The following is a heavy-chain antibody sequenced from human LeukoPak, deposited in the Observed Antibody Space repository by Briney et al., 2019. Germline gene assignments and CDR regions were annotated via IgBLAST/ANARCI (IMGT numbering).Heavy chain of an antibody. Sequence: ASVKVSCKVSGYTFTNYGISWVRQAPGRGLEWMGWISVYNGNTNYAQKFQGRVTMTADTSTSTAYMELRSLRSDDTAVYYCARDQSGSYVYWGQGTLVTVSS. D-gene: IGHD1-26*01. CDR2: ISVYNGNT. J-gene: IGHJ4*02. V-gene: IGHV1-18*01. CDR1: GYTFTNYG. CDR3: ARDQSGSYVY.